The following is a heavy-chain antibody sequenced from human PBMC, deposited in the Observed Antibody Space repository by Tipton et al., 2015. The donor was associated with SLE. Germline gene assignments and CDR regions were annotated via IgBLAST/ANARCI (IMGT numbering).Heavy chain of an antibody. CDR3: AREGAPKGWWYFDL. CDR2: ISDSGNT. V-gene: IGHV4-59*12. Sequence: TLSLTCTVSGDSLRTYYWSWIRQPPGKGLEWIGYISDSGNTDYNPSLKSRVSISLDTSKNQFSLKLSSVTAADTAVYYCAREGAPKGWWYFDLWGRGTLITVSS. CDR1: GDSLRTYY. J-gene: IGHJ2*01.